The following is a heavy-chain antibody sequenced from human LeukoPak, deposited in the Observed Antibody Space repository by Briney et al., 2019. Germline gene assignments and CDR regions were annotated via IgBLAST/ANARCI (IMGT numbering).Heavy chain of an antibody. CDR2: IKSKTDGGTT. D-gene: IGHD6-19*01. CDR1: GFTFSNAW. CDR3: AGTSSGPERRGMDV. V-gene: IGHV3-15*07. J-gene: IGHJ6*02. Sequence: GGSLRLSCAASGFTFSNAWMNWVRQAPGKGLEWVGRIKSKTDGGTTDYAAPVKGRFTISRDDSKNTLYLQMNSLRAEDTAVYYCAGTSSGPERRGMDVWGQGTTVTVSS.